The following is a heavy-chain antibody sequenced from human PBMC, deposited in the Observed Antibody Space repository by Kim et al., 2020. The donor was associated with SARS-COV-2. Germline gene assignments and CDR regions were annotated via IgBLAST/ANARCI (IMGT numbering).Heavy chain of an antibody. Sequence: ASVKVSCKASGYTFTSYGISWVRQAPGQGLEWMGWISAYNGNTNYAQKLQGRVTMTTDTSTSTTYMELRSLRSDDTAVYYCAREFVGVELERPGPPMYYYDSSGVAFDIWGQGTMVTVSS. D-gene: IGHD3-22*01. V-gene: IGHV1-18*04. CDR2: ISAYNGNT. CDR1: GYTFTSYG. J-gene: IGHJ3*02. CDR3: AREFVGVELERPGPPMYYYDSSGVAFDI.